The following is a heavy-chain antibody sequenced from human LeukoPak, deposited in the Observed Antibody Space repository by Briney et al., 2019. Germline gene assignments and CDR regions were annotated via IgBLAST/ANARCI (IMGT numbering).Heavy chain of an antibody. D-gene: IGHD2-2*02. J-gene: IGHJ6*03. V-gene: IGHV1-69*13. CDR1: GGTFSSYA. CDR3: ARDFRPAAISGYYYYYYMDV. Sequence: GASVKVSCKASGGTFSSYAISWVRQAPGQGLEWMGGIIPIFGTANYAQKFQGRVTITADESTSTAYMELSSLRSEDTAVYYCARDFRPAAISGYYYYYYMDVWGKGTTVTVSS. CDR2: IIPIFGTA.